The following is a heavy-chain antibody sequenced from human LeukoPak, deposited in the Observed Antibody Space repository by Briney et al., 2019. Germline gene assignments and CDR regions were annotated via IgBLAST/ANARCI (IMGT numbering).Heavy chain of an antibody. D-gene: IGHD3-10*01. Sequence: ASVKVSCKASGGTFSSYAISWVRQAPGQGLEWMGWMNPNSGNTGYAQKFQGRVTMTRNTSISTAYMELSSLRSEDTAVYYCARGGSGSYYNAPYYYYGMDVWGQGTTVTVSS. V-gene: IGHV1-8*02. CDR1: GGTFSSYA. J-gene: IGHJ6*02. CDR2: MNPNSGNT. CDR3: ARGGSGSYYNAPYYYYGMDV.